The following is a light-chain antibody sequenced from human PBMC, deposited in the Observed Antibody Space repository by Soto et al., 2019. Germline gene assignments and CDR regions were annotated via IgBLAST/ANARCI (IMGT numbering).Light chain of an antibody. V-gene: IGKV1-9*01. CDR2: DAS. CDR3: QQYNDYPLT. J-gene: IGKJ4*01. CDR1: QDFNNY. Sequence: DIQLTQSPSFLSASVGDRVTITCRASQDFNNYLAWYQQKPGEAPKLLIYDASSLESGVPSRFSGSGSGTEFTLTISSLQPDDFATYYCQQYNDYPLTFGGGTKVDI.